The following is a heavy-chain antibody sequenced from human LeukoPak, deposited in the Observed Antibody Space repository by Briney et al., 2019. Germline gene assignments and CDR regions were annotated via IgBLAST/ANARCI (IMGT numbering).Heavy chain of an antibody. CDR2: ISWNSGSI. CDR3: AKDIGFGVGVLGMDV. J-gene: IGHJ6*02. V-gene: IGHV3-9*01. Sequence: SGGSLRLSCAASGFTFDDYAMHWVRQAPGKGLEWVSGISWNSGSIGYADSVKGRFTISRDNAKDSLYLQMNSLRAEDTALYYCAKDIGFGVGVLGMDVWGQGTTVTVSS. D-gene: IGHD3-3*01. CDR1: GFTFDDYA.